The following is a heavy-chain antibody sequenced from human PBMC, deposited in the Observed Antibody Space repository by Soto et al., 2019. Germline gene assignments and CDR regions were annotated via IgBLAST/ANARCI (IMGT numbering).Heavy chain of an antibody. J-gene: IGHJ4*02. CDR1: GGSVSSGSYY. Sequence: SETLSLTCTVSGGSVSSGSYYWSWIRQPPGKGLEWLGYIYYSGNTNYSPSLKSRVTISIDTSKNQFSLKVRSVTAADTAVYYCTSARFLEWLWGPGTLVTVSS. CDR3: TSARFLEWL. D-gene: IGHD3-3*01. CDR2: IYYSGNT. V-gene: IGHV4-61*01.